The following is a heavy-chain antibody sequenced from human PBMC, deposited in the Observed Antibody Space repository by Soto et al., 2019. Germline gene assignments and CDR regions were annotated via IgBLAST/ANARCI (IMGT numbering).Heavy chain of an antibody. CDR2: ISWNSGSI. Sequence: GGSLRLSCAASGFTFDDYAMHWVRQAPGKGLEWVSGISWNSGSIGYADSVKGRFTISRDNAKNSLYLQMNSLRAEDTALYYCAKDIGYYDSSGYSHDAFDIWGQGTMVTVSS. CDR1: GFTFDDYA. CDR3: AKDIGYYDSSGYSHDAFDI. V-gene: IGHV3-9*01. J-gene: IGHJ3*02. D-gene: IGHD3-22*01.